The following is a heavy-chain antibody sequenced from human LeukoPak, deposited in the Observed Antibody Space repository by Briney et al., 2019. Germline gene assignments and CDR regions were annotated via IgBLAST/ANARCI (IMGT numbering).Heavy chain of an antibody. CDR3: ARDIGYYDSSGYYYENNY. CDR2: ISGSGGST. J-gene: IGHJ4*02. D-gene: IGHD3-22*01. CDR1: GLTVSSNY. V-gene: IGHV3-53*01. Sequence: GGSLRHSCAASGLTVSSNYMSWVRQAPGKGLEWVSAISGSGGSTYYADSVKGRLTISRDNSKNTLYLQMNSLRAEDTAVYYCARDIGYYDSSGYYYENNYWGQGTLVTVSS.